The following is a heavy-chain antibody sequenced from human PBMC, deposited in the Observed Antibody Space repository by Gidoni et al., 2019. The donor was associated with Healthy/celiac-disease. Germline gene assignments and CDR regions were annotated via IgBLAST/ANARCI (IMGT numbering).Heavy chain of an antibody. J-gene: IGHJ6*02. CDR2: IKQDGSEK. CDR1: GFTFSSYW. CDR3: ARERGELLPYYYYGMDV. D-gene: IGHD1-26*01. Sequence: EVQLVESGGGLVQPGGSLRLSCAASGFTFSSYWMILVSQAPGKGLEWVANIKQDGSEKYYVDSVKGRFTISRDNAKNSLYLQMNSLRAEDTAVYYCARERGELLPYYYYGMDVWGQGTTVTVSS. V-gene: IGHV3-7*03.